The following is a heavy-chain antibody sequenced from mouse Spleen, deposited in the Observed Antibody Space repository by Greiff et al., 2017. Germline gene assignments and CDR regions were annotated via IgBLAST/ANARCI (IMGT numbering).Heavy chain of an antibody. CDR2: IYPSDSYT. CDR1: GYTFTSYW. CDR3: TRYGSSYEYFDY. D-gene: IGHD1-1*01. V-gene: IGHV1-69*02. J-gene: IGHJ2*01. Sequence: QVQLQQPGAELVRPGASVKLSCKASGYTFTSYWINWVKQRPGQGLEWIGNIYPSDSYTNYNQKFKDKATLTVDKSSSTAYMQLSSPTSEDSAVYYCTRYGSSYEYFDYWGQGTTLTVSS.